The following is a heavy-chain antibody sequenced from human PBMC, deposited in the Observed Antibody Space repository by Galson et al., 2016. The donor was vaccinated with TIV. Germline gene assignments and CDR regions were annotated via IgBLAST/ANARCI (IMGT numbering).Heavy chain of an antibody. CDR1: GYSSATHG. D-gene: IGHD3-3*01. CDR3: ARDRNSISAVVLEDVAFDI. J-gene: IGHJ3*02. CDR2: INSYNGDT. V-gene: IGHV1-18*04. Sequence: SVKVSCKASGYSSATHGINWVRQAPGQGLEWMGWINSYNGDTRHAQKVQGRVTLTTDTSTGTAYMELRSLRSDDTALYYCARDRNSISAVVLEDVAFDIWGQGTMVTVSA.